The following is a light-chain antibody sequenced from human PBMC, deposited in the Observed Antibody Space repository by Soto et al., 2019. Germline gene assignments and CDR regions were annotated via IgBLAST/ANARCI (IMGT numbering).Light chain of an antibody. Sequence: DIQMTQSPSSVSAFVGDRVTITCRSSQSISRYLNWYQHKAGKAPKLLIYSASSLESGVPSRFSGSGSGTDFTLTISSLQPEDFATYYCQQSYSSWTFGQGTKVDIK. J-gene: IGKJ1*01. CDR2: SAS. CDR3: QQSYSSWT. CDR1: QSISRY. V-gene: IGKV1-39*01.